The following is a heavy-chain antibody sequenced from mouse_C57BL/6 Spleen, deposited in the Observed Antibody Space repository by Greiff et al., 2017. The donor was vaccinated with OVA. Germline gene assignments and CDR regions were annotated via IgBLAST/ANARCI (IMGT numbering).Heavy chain of an antibody. CDR3: ARLVAPYYFDY. J-gene: IGHJ2*01. D-gene: IGHD1-1*02. CDR1: GFTFSDYG. CDR2: ISSGSSTI. V-gene: IGHV5-17*01. Sequence: DVKLVESGGGLVKPGGSLKLSCAASGFTFSDYGMHWVRQAPEKGLEWVAYISSGSSTIYYADTVKGRFTISRDNAKNTLFLQMTSLRSEDTAMYYCARLVAPYYFDYWGQGTTLTVSS.